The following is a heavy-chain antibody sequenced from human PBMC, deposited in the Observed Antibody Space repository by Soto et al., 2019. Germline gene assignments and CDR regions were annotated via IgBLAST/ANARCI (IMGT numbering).Heavy chain of an antibody. V-gene: IGHV4-39*01. J-gene: IGHJ4*02. CDR2: IYYSGST. D-gene: IGHD3-10*01. CDR3: ARGLTVRGFSDH. CDR1: GGSISSSSYY. Sequence: PSETLSLTCTVSGGSISSSSYYWGWIRQPPGKGLEWIGSIYYSGSTYYNPSLKSRVTISVDTSKNQFSLKLSSVTAADTAVFYCARGLTVRGFSDHWGQGILVTVSS.